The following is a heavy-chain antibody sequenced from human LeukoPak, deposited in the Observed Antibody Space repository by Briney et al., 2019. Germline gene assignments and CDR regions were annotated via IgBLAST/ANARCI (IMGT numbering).Heavy chain of an antibody. V-gene: IGHV1-46*01. D-gene: IGHD2-15*01. CDR1: GYTFTSCY. CDR3: AKDQLNRFCSAGSCSTTPDY. J-gene: IGHJ4*02. CDR2: INPSGGNT. Sequence: ASVKVSCKASGYTFTSCYMHWVRLAPGQGLEWMGIINPSGGNTSYAQKFQGRVSMTRDMSTSTVYMELSSLRSEDTAVYYCAKDQLNRFCSAGSCSTTPDYWGQGTLVTVSS.